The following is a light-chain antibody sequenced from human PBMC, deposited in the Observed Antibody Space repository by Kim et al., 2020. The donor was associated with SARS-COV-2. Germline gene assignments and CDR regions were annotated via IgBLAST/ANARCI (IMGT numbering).Light chain of an antibody. Sequence: EIVLTQSPGTLSLSPGERATLSCRASQSISSSRLSWYRQKPGQAPRLLIYGVSSRATGIPDRFSGTGSGTDFTLTISRLEPEDFAVYYCQQYSASSKFTFGQGTKLEIK. J-gene: IGKJ2*01. CDR1: QSISSSR. CDR2: GVS. V-gene: IGKV3-20*01. CDR3: QQYSASSKFT.